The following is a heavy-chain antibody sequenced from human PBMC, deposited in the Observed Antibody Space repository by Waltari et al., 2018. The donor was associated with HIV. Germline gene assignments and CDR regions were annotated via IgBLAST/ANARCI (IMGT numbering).Heavy chain of an antibody. CDR1: GGSFSGYD. Sequence: QVQLQQWGAGLLKPSETLSSTCAVYGGSFSGYDWSWIRQPPGTGLEWIGEINHRGSTNYNPSLKSRVIISVDTSMNQFSLKLSSGTAADTAVYYCARARYCSSTRCYTKGRRNSFYYYALDVWGQGTTVTVSS. CDR3: ARARYCSSTRCYTKGRRNSFYYYALDV. V-gene: IGHV4-34*01. J-gene: IGHJ6*02. D-gene: IGHD2-2*02. CDR2: INHRGST.